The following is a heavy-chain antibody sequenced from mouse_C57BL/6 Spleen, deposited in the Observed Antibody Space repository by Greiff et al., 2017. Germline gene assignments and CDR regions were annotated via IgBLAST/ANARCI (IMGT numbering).Heavy chain of an antibody. J-gene: IGHJ2*01. V-gene: IGHV1-76*01. CDR2: IYPGSGNT. CDR1: GYTFTDYY. D-gene: IGHD2-1*01. CDR3: ARGGNYELHYFDY. Sequence: QVQLQQSGAELVRPGASVKLSCKASGYTFTDYYINWVKQRPGQGLEWIARIYPGSGNTYYNEKFKGKATLTAEKSSSTAYMQLSSLTSEDSAVYFCARGGNYELHYFDYWGQGTTLTVSS.